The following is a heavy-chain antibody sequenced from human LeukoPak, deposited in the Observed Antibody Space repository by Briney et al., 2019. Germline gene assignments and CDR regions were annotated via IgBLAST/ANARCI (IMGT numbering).Heavy chain of an antibody. CDR3: ARGVADYYYYMDV. D-gene: IGHD2-15*01. CDR2: INHSGST. CDR1: GGSFSGYY. J-gene: IGHJ6*03. Sequence: PSETLSLTCAVYGGSFSGYYWSWIRQPPGKGLEWIGEINHSGSTNYSPSLKSRVTIPVDTSKNQFSLKLSSVTAADTAVYYCARGVADYYYYMDVWGKGTTVTVSS. V-gene: IGHV4-34*01.